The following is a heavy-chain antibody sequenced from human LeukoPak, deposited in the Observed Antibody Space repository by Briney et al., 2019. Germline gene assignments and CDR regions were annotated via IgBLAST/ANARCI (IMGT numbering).Heavy chain of an antibody. V-gene: IGHV3-30*02. CDR1: GFTFSSYG. J-gene: IGHJ3*02. D-gene: IGHD1-26*01. Sequence: GGSLRLSCAASGFTFSSYGMHWVRRAPGKGLEWVAIIRYDGSNKYYADSVKGRFTISRDNSKNTLYLQMNSLRADDTAVYYCAEGSRAGLNTFDIWGQGTLVTVSS. CDR2: IRYDGSNK. CDR3: AEGSRAGLNTFDI.